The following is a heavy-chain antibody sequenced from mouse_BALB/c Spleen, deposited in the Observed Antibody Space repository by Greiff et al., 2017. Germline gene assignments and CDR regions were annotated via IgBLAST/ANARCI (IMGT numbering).Heavy chain of an antibody. D-gene: IGHD2-1*01. CDR1: GFNIKDYY. CDR3: ISTMVTKFAY. Sequence: VQLKQSGAELVRSGASVKLSCTASGFNIKDYYMHWVKQRPEQGLEWIGWIDPENGDTEYAPKFQGKATMTADTSSNTAYLQLSSLTSEDTAVYYCISTMVTKFAYWGQGTLVTVSA. CDR2: IDPENGDT. V-gene: IGHV14-4*02. J-gene: IGHJ3*01.